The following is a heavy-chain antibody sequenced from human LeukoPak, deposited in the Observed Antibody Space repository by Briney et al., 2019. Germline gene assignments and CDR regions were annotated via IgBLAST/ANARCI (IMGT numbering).Heavy chain of an antibody. V-gene: IGHV2-70*11. CDR3: ARLRSSSSSANFYMDV. J-gene: IGHJ6*03. D-gene: IGHD6-6*01. CDR1: GFSLSTSGMC. CDR2: IDWDDDK. Sequence: SGPALVKPTQALTLTCTFSGFSLSTSGMCVSWIRQPPGKALEWLARIDWDDDKYYSTSLKTRLTISKDTSKNQVVLTMTNMDPVDTATYYCARLRSSSSSANFYMDVWGKGTTVTVSS.